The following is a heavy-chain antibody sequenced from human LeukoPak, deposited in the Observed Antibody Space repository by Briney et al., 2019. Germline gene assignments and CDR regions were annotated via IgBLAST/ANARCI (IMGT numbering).Heavy chain of an antibody. Sequence: PSQTLSLTCAVSGGSISSGGYSWSWIWPPPGKGLEWIGYIYHSGSTYYNPSLKSRVTISVDRSKNQFSLKLSSVTAADTAVYYCARGVLLWFGELLAPYYFDYWGQGTLVTVSS. J-gene: IGHJ4*02. CDR3: ARGVLLWFGELLAPYYFDY. D-gene: IGHD3-10*01. CDR2: IYHSGST. V-gene: IGHV4-30-2*01. CDR1: GGSISSGGYS.